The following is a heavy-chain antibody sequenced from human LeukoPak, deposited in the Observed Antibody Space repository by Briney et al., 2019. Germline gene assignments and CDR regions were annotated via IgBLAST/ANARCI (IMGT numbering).Heavy chain of an antibody. CDR3: ARDRSHYYDSSGPFDP. CDR1: GFTFSSYE. V-gene: IGHV3-48*03. Sequence: GGSLRLSCAASGFTFSSYEMNWVRQAPGKGLEWVSYISSSGSTIYYADSVKGRFTISRDNAKNSLYLQMNSLRAEDTAVYYCARDRSHYYDSSGPFDPWGQGTLVTVSS. J-gene: IGHJ5*02. CDR2: ISSSGSTI. D-gene: IGHD3-22*01.